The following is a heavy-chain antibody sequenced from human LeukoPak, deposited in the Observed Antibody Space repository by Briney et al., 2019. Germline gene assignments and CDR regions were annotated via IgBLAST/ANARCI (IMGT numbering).Heavy chain of an antibody. V-gene: IGHV4-34*01. Sequence: PSETLSLTCAVYGGSFSDYYWSWIRQPPGKGLEWIGEINHSGSTNYNPSLKSRVTILVDTSKNQFSLKLSSVTAADTAVYYCARGLTSMPPGGYWGQGTLVTVSS. CDR2: INHSGST. D-gene: IGHD2/OR15-2a*01. CDR3: ARGLTSMPPGGY. CDR1: GGSFSDYY. J-gene: IGHJ4*02.